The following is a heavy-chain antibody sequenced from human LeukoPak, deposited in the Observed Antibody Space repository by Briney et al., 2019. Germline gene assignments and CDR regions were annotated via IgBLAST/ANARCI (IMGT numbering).Heavy chain of an antibody. Sequence: ASVKVSCKASGYPFTSYGISWVRQAPGQGLEWMGWISTYNGNTNYAQKVQGRVTLTRDTSTSTAHVELRSLRPDDTAVYYCARGGVGGGYYLYYFDYWGQGTLVTVSS. D-gene: IGHD3-22*01. CDR1: GYPFTSYG. CDR3: ARGGVGGGYYLYYFDY. V-gene: IGHV1-18*01. CDR2: ISTYNGNT. J-gene: IGHJ4*02.